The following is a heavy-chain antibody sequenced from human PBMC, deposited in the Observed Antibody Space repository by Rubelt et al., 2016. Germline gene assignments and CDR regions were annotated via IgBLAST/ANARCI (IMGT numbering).Heavy chain of an antibody. V-gene: IGHV1-3*01. CDR1: GGIFSRYA. J-gene: IGHJ4*02. CDR3: ARDRWQQPDY. Sequence: QVQLVQSGAEVKKPGSSVKVSCKASGGIFSRYAINWVRQAPGQGLEWMGWINAGNGDTKYTQKFQGRFTITRDTTATPAYRELSSLGSEDTAVYYCARDRWQQPDYWGQGTLVTVSS. D-gene: IGHD6-13*01. CDR2: INAGNGDT.